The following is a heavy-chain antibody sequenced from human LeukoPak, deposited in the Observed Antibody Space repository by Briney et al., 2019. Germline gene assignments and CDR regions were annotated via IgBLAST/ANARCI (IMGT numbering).Heavy chain of an antibody. CDR1: GFTLSNYW. CDR2: ISTDGNTA. J-gene: IGHJ4*02. D-gene: IGHD2-15*01. Sequence: GTSLRLSCAASGFTLSNYWMHWVRQAPGKGLVWVSRISTDGNTATYADSVKGRFSISRDNAKNTLYLQMNRLRAEDTAVYYCTTLHIVDYWAQGTLVTVSS. CDR3: TTLHIVDY. V-gene: IGHV3-74*01.